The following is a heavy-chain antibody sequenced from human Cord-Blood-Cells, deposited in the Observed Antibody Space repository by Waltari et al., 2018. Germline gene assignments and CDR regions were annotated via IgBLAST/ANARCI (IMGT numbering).Heavy chain of an antibody. D-gene: IGHD4-17*01. CDR1: GFTFSGYS. CDR3: AREPDYGDYFDY. CDR2: ISSSSSYI. J-gene: IGHJ4*02. Sequence: EVQLVESGGGLVKPGGSLRLSCAAPGFTFSGYSMNWARQAPGKGLEWVSSISSSSSYIYYADSVKGRFTISRDNAKNSLYLQMNSLRAEDTAVYYCAREPDYGDYFDYWGQGTLVTVSS. V-gene: IGHV3-21*01.